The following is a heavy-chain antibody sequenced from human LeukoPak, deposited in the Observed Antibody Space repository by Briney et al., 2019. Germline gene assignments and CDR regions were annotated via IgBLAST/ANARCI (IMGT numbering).Heavy chain of an antibody. CDR3: AKDGGPSSSGSQFFNY. J-gene: IGHJ4*02. CDR1: GFTFSSYA. V-gene: IGHV3-23*01. Sequence: GGSLRLSCAASGFTFSSYAMSWVRQAPGKGLEWVSAISGGGGSTHYADSVKGRFTISRDNSKNTLYLQMNSLRVEDTAVYSCAKDGGPSSSGSQFFNYWGQGALVTVSS. CDR2: ISGGGGST. D-gene: IGHD1-26*01.